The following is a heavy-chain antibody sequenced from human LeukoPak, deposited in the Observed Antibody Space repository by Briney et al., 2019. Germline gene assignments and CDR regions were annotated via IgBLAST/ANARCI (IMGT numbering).Heavy chain of an antibody. V-gene: IGHV3-48*01. Sequence: GGPLRLSCAASGFTFSSYSMNWVRQAPGKGLEWVSYISSSSSTIYYADSVKGRFTISRDNAKNSLYLQMNSLRAEDTAVYYCARGRGSYQCPPDYWGQGTLVTVSS. CDR3: ARGRGSYQCPPDY. J-gene: IGHJ4*02. CDR2: ISSSSSTI. CDR1: GFTFSSYS. D-gene: IGHD1-26*01.